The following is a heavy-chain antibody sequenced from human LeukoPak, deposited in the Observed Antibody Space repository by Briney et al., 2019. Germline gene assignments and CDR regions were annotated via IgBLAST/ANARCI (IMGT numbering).Heavy chain of an antibody. CDR1: GFTFSSYA. D-gene: IGHD2-15*01. CDR2: ISGSGGST. Sequence: GASLRLSCAASGFTFSSYAMSWVRQAPGKGLGWVSAISGSGGSTYYADSVKGRFTISRDNSKNTLYLQMNSLRAEDTAVYYCAKDPGYCSGGSCYLGRYGMDVWGQGTTVTVSS. V-gene: IGHV3-23*01. J-gene: IGHJ6*02. CDR3: AKDPGYCSGGSCYLGRYGMDV.